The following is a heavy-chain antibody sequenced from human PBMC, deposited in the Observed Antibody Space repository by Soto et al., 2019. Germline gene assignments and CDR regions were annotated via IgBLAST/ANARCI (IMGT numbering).Heavy chain of an antibody. V-gene: IGHV5-51*01. Sequence: GESLKISCKGSGYSFTSYWIGWVRQMPGKGLEWMGIIYPGDSDTRYSPSFQGQVTISADKSISTAYLQWSSLKASDTAMYYCARRGWSEYCSGGSCYFYYWGQGTLVTVSS. CDR1: GYSFTSYW. D-gene: IGHD2-15*01. CDR2: IYPGDSDT. J-gene: IGHJ4*02. CDR3: ARRGWSEYCSGGSCYFYY.